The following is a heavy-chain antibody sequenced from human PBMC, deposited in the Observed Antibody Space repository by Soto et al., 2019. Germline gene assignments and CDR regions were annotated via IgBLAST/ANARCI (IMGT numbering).Heavy chain of an antibody. Sequence: EVRLVESGGGLVQPGGSLRLSCAASGFTFSDYYMDWVRQTPGKGLEWVGRSRNKAHRYTTKYAASVQGRFTVSRDGSKNSFYLQMDSLKTDDTAVYYCARGASGGSSANYYGFDVWGQGTTVIVSS. CDR3: ARGASGGSSANYYGFDV. D-gene: IGHD2-15*01. CDR2: SRNKAHRYTT. V-gene: IGHV3-72*01. CDR1: GFTFSDYY. J-gene: IGHJ6*02.